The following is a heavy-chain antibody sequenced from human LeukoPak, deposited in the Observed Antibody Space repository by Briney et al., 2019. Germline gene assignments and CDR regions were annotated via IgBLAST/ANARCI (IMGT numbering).Heavy chain of an antibody. CDR1: EYSFSGYY. CDR3: ARGPVFSRGGHFDY. D-gene: IGHD3-10*02. V-gene: IGHV1-2*02. J-gene: IGHJ4*02. Sequence: ASVKLSCTASEYSFSGYYMNWVRQAPGQGLEWMGWINPNSGGTNYAQQFKGRVTMSKDTSISTAYMQLSRLSADDTAFYYCARGPVFSRGGHFDYWGQGTLVTVSS. CDR2: INPNSGGT.